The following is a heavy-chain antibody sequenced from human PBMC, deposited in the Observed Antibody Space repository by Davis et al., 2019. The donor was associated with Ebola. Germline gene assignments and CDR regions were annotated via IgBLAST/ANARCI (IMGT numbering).Heavy chain of an antibody. CDR2: IYSGGST. Sequence: PGGSLRLSCAASGFTVSSNYMSWARQAPGKGLEWVSVIYSGGSTYYADSVKGRFTISRDNSKNTLYLQMNSLRAEDTAVYYCARDLQLARFPYYYYGMDVWGQGTTVTVSS. D-gene: IGHD6-6*01. CDR3: ARDLQLARFPYYYYGMDV. V-gene: IGHV3-66*01. J-gene: IGHJ6*02. CDR1: GFTVSSNY.